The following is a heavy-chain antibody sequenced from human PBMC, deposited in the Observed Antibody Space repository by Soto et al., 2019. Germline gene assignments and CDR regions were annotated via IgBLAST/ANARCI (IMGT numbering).Heavy chain of an antibody. CDR3: ARDQGTTVTPFDY. J-gene: IGHJ4*02. V-gene: IGHV1-69*04. CDR2: IIPILGIA. Sequence: SVKVSCKASGGTFSSYTISWVRQAPGQGLEWMGRIIPILGIANYAQKFQGRVTITADKSTSTAYMELSSLRSEDTAVYYCARDQGTTVTPFDYWGQGTLVTVSS. CDR1: GGTFSSYT. D-gene: IGHD4-17*01.